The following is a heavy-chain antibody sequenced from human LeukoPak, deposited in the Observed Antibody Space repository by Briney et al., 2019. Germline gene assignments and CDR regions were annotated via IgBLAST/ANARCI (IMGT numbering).Heavy chain of an antibody. J-gene: IGHJ6*02. CDR1: GYTFTSYG. V-gene: IGHV1-18*01. CDR2: VSAYNGNT. D-gene: IGHD5-12*01. CDR3: ARNPLYDGYDSPGYYYYGMDV. Sequence: ASVKVSCKASGYTFTSYGISWVRQAPGQGLEWMGWVSAYNGNTNYAQKLQGRVTMTTDTSTSTAYMELRSLRSDDTAVYYCARNPLYDGYDSPGYYYYGMDVWGQGTTVTVSS.